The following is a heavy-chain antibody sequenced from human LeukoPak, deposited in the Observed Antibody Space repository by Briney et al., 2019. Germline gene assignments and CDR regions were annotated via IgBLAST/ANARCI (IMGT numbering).Heavy chain of an antibody. V-gene: IGHV4-39*07. D-gene: IGHD3-9*01. CDR1: GGSISSSSYY. CDR2: IYYSGST. CDR3: ATHYYDILTGYRDY. J-gene: IGHJ4*02. Sequence: KPSETLSLTCTVSGGSISSSSYYWGWIRQPPGKGLEWIGSIYYSGSTYYNPSLKSRVTISVDKSKNQFSLKLSSVTAAGTAVYYCATHYYDILTGYRDYWGQGTLVTVSS.